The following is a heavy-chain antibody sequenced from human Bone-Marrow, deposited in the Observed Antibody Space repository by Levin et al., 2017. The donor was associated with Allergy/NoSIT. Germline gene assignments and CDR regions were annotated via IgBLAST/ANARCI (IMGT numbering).Heavy chain of an antibody. D-gene: IGHD6-13*01. CDR2: ISGGGGSS. J-gene: IGHJ4*02. V-gene: IGHV3-23*01. CDR3: AKAGSGFRGYSTD. Sequence: AGGSLRLSCAASGFTFSSYAMRWVRQAPGKGLEWVSGISGGGGSSYYADSVKGRFTISRDNSKNTLYLQVNSLRAEDSAVYYCAKAGSGFRGYSTDWGQGTLVTVSS. CDR1: GFTFSSYA.